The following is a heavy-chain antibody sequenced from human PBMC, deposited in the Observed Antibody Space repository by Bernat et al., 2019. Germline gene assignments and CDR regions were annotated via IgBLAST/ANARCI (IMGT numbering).Heavy chain of an antibody. V-gene: IGHV3-33*01. Sequence: QVQLVESGGGVVQPGRSLRLSCVASGFTFSSYGMHWVRQAPGKGLEWVAVIWYDGSNKYYADSVKRRFTISRDNSKNTLYLQMNSLRAEDTAVYYCARESSDVDTAMAPLLDSMGFDPWGQGTLVTVSS. CDR2: IWYDGSNK. D-gene: IGHD5-18*01. CDR1: GFTFSSYG. J-gene: IGHJ5*02. CDR3: ARESSDVDTAMAPLLDSMGFDP.